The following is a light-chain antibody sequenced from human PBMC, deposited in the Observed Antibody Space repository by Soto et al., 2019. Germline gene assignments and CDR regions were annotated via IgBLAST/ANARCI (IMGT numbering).Light chain of an antibody. CDR2: GAS. CDR1: QSVSSSY. Sequence: PGERVTLSCRASQSVSSSYLTRYQQKPGQAPRLLIYGASTRATGIPARFSGSGSGTDFTLTISSLQPEDFAVYYCQQDYNLPWTFGQGTRWIS. CDR3: QQDYNLPWT. J-gene: IGKJ1*01. V-gene: IGKV3D-7*01.